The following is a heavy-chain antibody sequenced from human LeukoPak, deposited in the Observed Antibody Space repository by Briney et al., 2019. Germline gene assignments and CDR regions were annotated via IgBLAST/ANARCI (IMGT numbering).Heavy chain of an antibody. D-gene: IGHD3-10*01. CDR1: GGTFSSYA. J-gene: IGHJ4*02. CDR3: ARDQGYGSFHVYY. V-gene: IGHV1-69*13. CDR2: IIPIFGTA. Sequence: SVKGSCKASGGTFSSYAISWVRQAPGQGLEWMGGIIPIFGTANYAQKFQGRVTITADESTSTAYMELSSLRSEDTAVYYCARDQGYGSFHVYYWGQGTLLTVSS.